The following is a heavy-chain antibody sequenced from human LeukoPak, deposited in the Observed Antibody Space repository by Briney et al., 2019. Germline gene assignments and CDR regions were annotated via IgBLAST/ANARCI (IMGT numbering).Heavy chain of an antibody. CDR1: GFTFSSYA. CDR3: ARDRITMVRGVPRGPYWFDP. Sequence: GGSLRLSCAASGFTFSSYAMHWVRQAPGKGLEYVSAISSNGGSTYYANSVKGRFTISRDNFTNTLYLQMGSLRAEDMAVYYCARDRITMVRGVPRGPYWFDPWGQGTLVTVSS. D-gene: IGHD3-10*01. V-gene: IGHV3-64*01. CDR2: ISSNGGST. J-gene: IGHJ5*02.